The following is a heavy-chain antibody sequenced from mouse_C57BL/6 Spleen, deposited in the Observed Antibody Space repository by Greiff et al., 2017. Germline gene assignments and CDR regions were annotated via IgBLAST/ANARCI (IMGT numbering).Heavy chain of an antibody. CDR3: ARRNYYGSSVGY. Sequence: EVKLVESGGGLVKPGGSLTLSCAASGFTFSDYGMHWVRQAPEKGLEWVAYISSGSSTIYYADTVKGRFTISRDNAKNTLFLQMTSLRSEDTAMYYCARRNYYGSSVGYRGHGTTLTVSS. J-gene: IGHJ2*01. V-gene: IGHV5-17*01. D-gene: IGHD1-1*01. CDR1: GFTFSDYG. CDR2: ISSGSSTI.